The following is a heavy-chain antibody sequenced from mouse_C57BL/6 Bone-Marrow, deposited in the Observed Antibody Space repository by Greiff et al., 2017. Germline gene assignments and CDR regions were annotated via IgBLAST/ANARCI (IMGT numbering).Heavy chain of an antibody. CDR1: GYTFTDYY. V-gene: IGHV1-26*01. CDR2: INPNNGGT. D-gene: IGHD1-1*01. CDR3: ARDWGTTVDLNY. J-gene: IGHJ2*01. Sequence: EVQLQQSGPELVKPGASVKISCKASGYTFTDYYMNWVKQSHGKSLEWIGDINPNNGGTSYNQKFKGKATLTVDKSSSTAYMELRSLTSEDSAVYYCARDWGTTVDLNYGGQGTTLTVSS.